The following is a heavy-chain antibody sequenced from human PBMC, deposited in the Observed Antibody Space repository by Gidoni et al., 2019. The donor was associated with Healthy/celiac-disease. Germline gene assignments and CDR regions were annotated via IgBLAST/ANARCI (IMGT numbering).Heavy chain of an antibody. CDR3: AKDMWIQLWNGGFDY. V-gene: IGHV3-43*01. CDR1: GFTCDDYT. Sequence: EVQLVESGGVVVQPGGSLRLACAASGFTCDDYTLHWVRQAPGKGLELVSLISWDGGSTYYADSVKGRFTISRDNSKNSLYLQMNSLRTEDTALYYCAKDMWIQLWNGGFDYWGQGTLVTVSS. J-gene: IGHJ4*02. CDR2: ISWDGGST. D-gene: IGHD5-18*01.